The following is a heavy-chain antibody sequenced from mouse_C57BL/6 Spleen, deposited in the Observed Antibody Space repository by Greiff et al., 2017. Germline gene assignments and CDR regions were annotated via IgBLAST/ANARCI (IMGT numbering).Heavy chain of an antibody. CDR3: ARSLLRSPWFAY. Sequence: VHLVESGAELARPGASVKMSCKASGYTFTSYTMHWVKQRPGQGLEWIGYINPSSGYTKYNQKFKDKATLTADKSSSTAYMQLSSLTSEDSAVYYCARSLLRSPWFAYWGQGTLVTVSA. V-gene: IGHV1-4*01. D-gene: IGHD1-1*01. J-gene: IGHJ3*01. CDR1: GYTFTSYT. CDR2: INPSSGYT.